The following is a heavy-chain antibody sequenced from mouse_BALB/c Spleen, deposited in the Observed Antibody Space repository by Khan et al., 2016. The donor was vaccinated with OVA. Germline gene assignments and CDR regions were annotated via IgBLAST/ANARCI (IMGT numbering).Heavy chain of an antibody. CDR2: ISYSGST. CDR3: ARWFAY. Sequence: QLEESGPGLVKPSQSLSLTCTVTGYSITSDYAWNWIRQFPGNKLEWMGSISYSGSTSYIPSLKSRISITRDTSKNQFFLQLNSVTTEDTATYYCARWFAYWGQGTLVTVSA. J-gene: IGHJ3*01. V-gene: IGHV3-2*02. CDR1: GYSITSDYA.